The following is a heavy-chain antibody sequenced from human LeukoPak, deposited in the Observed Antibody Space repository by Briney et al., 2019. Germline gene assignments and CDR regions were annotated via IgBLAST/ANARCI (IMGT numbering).Heavy chain of an antibody. Sequence: QAGGSLRLSCAASGFTFSSYGMHWVRQAPGKGLEWVAVISYDGSNKYYADSVKGRSTISRDNSKNTLYLQMNSLRAEDTAVYYCAIDPRIMITFGGVIGHWGQGTLVTVSS. D-gene: IGHD3-16*02. CDR1: GFTFSSYG. J-gene: IGHJ4*02. CDR3: AIDPRIMITFGGVIGH. V-gene: IGHV3-30*03. CDR2: ISYDGSNK.